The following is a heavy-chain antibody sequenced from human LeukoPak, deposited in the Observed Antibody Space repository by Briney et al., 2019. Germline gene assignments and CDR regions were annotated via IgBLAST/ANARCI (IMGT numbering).Heavy chain of an antibody. D-gene: IGHD3-3*01. CDR2: IYPGNSDT. V-gene: IGHV5-51*01. CDR3: ARGIEIFGVFTVFDY. J-gene: IGHJ4*02. Sequence: GESLKISCKGSGYSFTSYWIGWVRQMPGKGLEWMGIIYPGNSDTRYSPSFQGQVTISADKSISTAYLQWSSLKASDTAMYYCARGIEIFGVFTVFDYWGQGTLVTVSS. CDR1: GYSFTSYW.